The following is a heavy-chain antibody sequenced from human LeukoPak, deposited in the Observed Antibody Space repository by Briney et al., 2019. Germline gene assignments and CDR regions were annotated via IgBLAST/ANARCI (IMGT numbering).Heavy chain of an antibody. D-gene: IGHD5-24*01. Sequence: SGTLSLTCAVSGGSISSRNWWIWVRQPPGKGLEWIGEIYPSGSTNYNPSLKSRVTISIDTSKSQFSLKLTSVTAADTAVYYCVRHKRWLQSPDAFDIWGQGTTVTVSS. CDR2: IYPSGST. CDR1: GGSISSRNW. CDR3: VRHKRWLQSPDAFDI. V-gene: IGHV4-4*02. J-gene: IGHJ3*02.